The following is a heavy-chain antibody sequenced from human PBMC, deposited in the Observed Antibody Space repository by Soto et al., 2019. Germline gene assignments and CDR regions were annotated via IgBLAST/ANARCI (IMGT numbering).Heavy chain of an antibody. CDR1: GFTFGSYW. D-gene: IGHD4-17*01. J-gene: IGHJ4*02. V-gene: IGHV3-33*08. Sequence: GGSLRLSCAASGFTFGSYWMSWVRQPPGKGLEWLAAIWYDGTQKYYADSVKGRFIISRDNSKKTLYLEMNSLRAEDTAVYYCARAGGTTVTGLWHFDSWGQGTLVTVSS. CDR2: IWYDGTQK. CDR3: ARAGGTTVTGLWHFDS.